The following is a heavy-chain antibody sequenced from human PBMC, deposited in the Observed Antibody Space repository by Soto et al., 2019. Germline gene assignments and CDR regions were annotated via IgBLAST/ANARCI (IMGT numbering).Heavy chain of an antibody. Sequence: PSETLSLTCAVYGGSFSCYYWSWIRQPPGKGLEWIGEINHSGSTNYNPSLKSRVTISVDTSKNQFSLKLSLVTAADTAVYYCARVSSSARTWFDPWGQGTLVTVSS. CDR3: ARVSSSARTWFDP. J-gene: IGHJ5*02. CDR1: GGSFSCYY. V-gene: IGHV4-34*01. CDR2: INHSGST. D-gene: IGHD6-6*01.